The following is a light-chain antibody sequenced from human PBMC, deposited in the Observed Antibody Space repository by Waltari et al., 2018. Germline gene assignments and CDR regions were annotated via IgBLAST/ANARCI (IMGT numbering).Light chain of an antibody. CDR3: LEDHGYPYT. Sequence: AVQMTQSPSSLSASVGDRVTITCRACQDVGPDLGWYQQKPGKVPKHLIYAISTVHTVVPLRFGGSGSGTVFTLTISSLQPEDFGTYYCLEDHGYPYTFGQGTKVEIK. J-gene: IGKJ2*01. CDR2: AIS. V-gene: IGKV1-6*02. CDR1: QDVGPD.